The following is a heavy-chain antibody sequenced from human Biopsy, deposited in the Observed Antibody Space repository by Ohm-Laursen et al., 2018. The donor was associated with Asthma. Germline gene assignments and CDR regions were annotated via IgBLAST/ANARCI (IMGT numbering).Heavy chain of an antibody. Sequence: SLRLSCTASGFTFRTYNMSWVRQAPGKGLEWVSSISSSSSYIYYADSVKGRFTISRDNAENSLYLQMNSLRTEDAAVYYCAKAERYFDWYWFDPWGQGTLVTVSS. CDR1: GFTFRTYN. V-gene: IGHV3-21*04. CDR2: ISSSSSYI. CDR3: AKAERYFDWYWFDP. D-gene: IGHD3-9*01. J-gene: IGHJ5*02.